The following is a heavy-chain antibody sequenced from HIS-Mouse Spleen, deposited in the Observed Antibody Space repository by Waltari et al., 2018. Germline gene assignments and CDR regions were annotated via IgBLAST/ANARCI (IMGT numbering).Heavy chain of an antibody. CDR2: IYMGGST. V-gene: IGHV3-53*02. CDR1: GFTVSSNY. J-gene: IGHJ4*02. D-gene: IGHD6-19*01. Sequence: EVQLVETGGGLIQPGGSLRLSCAASGFTVSSNYMSLVRQAPGKGLASVLVIYMGGSTDYADSVKGRFTISRDNSKNTLYLQMNSLRAEDTAVYYCARDDPYSSGWYDFDYWGQGTLVTVSS. CDR3: ARDDPYSSGWYDFDY.